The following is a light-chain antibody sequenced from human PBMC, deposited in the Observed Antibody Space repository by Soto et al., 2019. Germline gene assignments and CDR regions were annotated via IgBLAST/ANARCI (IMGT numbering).Light chain of an antibody. Sequence: IGLKKSPGALSLSQGERATLSCRASQSVSSSYIAWYQQKPGQAPRLRMYGASKRATGIPDRFSGRGAGTVFPLTICRLEHDDFAVYYCQQYGRPGPFGQGT. CDR2: GAS. CDR1: QSVSSSY. CDR3: QQYGRPGP. V-gene: IGKV3-20*01. J-gene: IGKJ2*01.